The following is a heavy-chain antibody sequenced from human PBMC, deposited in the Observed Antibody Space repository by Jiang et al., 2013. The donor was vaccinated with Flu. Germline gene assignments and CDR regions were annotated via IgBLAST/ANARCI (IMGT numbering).Heavy chain of an antibody. Sequence: QLVESGGGLVQPGGSLRLSCAASGFTVSSNYMSWVRQAPGKGLEWVSVIYSGGSTYYADSVKGRFTISRHNSKNTLYLQMNSLRAEDTAVYYCASHDFWSGYSAVFGMDVWGQGTTVTVSS. J-gene: IGHJ6*02. CDR1: GFTVSSNY. CDR3: ASHDFWSGYSAVFGMDV. V-gene: IGHV3-53*04. D-gene: IGHD3-3*01. CDR2: IYSGGST.